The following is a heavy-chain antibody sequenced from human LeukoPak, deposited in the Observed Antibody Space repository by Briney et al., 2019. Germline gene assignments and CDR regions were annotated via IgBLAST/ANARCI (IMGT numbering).Heavy chain of an antibody. V-gene: IGHV3-23*01. Sequence: QSGGSLRLSCAASGFTSTNYAMNWVRQAPGKGLEWVSVLIGSSGSTDYADSVKGRFTISRDNSKNTLFPQMNSLRAEDTAIYYCAKGAYDYIEIGYFDSWGQGTLVTVSS. CDR1: GFTSTNYA. CDR2: LIGSSGST. J-gene: IGHJ4*02. D-gene: IGHD5-12*01. CDR3: AKGAYDYIEIGYFDS.